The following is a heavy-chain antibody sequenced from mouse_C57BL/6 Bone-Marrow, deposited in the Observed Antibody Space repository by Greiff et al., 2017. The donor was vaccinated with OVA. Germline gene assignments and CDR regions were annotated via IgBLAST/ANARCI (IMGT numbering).Heavy chain of an antibody. CDR3: ARSCYYFDC. D-gene: IGHD3-3*01. V-gene: IGHV1-50*01. J-gene: IGHJ2*01. CDR2: IDPSDSYT. Sequence: QVQLQQPGAELVKPGASVKLSCKASGYTFTSYWMQWVKQRPGQGLEWIGEIDPSDSYTNYNQKFKGKATLTVDTSSSTAYMQLSSLTSEDSAVYYCARSCYYFDCWGKGTTLTVSS. CDR1: GYTFTSYW.